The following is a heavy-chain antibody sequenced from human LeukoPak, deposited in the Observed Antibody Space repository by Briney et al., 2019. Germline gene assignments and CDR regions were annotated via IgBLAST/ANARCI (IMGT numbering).Heavy chain of an antibody. CDR3: AKDLSPLRFLEPDY. CDR1: GFTFSSYA. CDR2: ISGSGGRT. Sequence: GGSLRLSCAASGFTFSSYAMSWVRQAPGKGLEWVLSISGSGGRTDYADSAKGRFTISRDNSKNTAYLQMNSLRAEDTAVYFCAKDLSPLRFLEPDYWGQGTLVTVSS. V-gene: IGHV3-23*01. J-gene: IGHJ4*02. D-gene: IGHD3-3*01.